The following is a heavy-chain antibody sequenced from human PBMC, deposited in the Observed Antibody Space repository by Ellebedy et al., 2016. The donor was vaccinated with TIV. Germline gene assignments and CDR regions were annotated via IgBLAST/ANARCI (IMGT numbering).Heavy chain of an antibody. V-gene: IGHV3-7*02. CDR1: GFTFSNFW. Sequence: PGGSLRLSCAASGFTFSNFWMGWIRQVPGKGLEYVAHIKFDEIEKYHANSVKGRFTISRDNSKNTLYLQMNSLRAEDTAVYYCARVKDAGGFDYWGQGTLVTVSS. CDR2: IKFDEIEK. CDR3: ARVKDAGGFDY. D-gene: IGHD3-16*01. J-gene: IGHJ4*02.